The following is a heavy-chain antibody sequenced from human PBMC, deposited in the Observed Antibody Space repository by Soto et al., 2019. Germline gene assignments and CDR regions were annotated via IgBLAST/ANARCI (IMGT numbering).Heavy chain of an antibody. J-gene: IGHJ4*02. D-gene: IGHD6-19*01. CDR1: VGTFSSYA. V-gene: IGHV1-69*13. CDR3: ARAAQAYSSGWFYDS. Sequence: SVKFSCKASVGTFSSYAISWVRQAPGQGLEWMGGIIPIFGTANYAQKFQGRVTITADESTSTSYMELSSLRSEDTAVYYCARAAQAYSSGWFYDSWGQGSLATVSS. CDR2: IIPIFGTA.